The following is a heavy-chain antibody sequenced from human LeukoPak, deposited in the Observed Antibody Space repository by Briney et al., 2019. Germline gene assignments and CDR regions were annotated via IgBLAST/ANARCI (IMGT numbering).Heavy chain of an antibody. J-gene: IGHJ6*02. Sequence: GGSLRLSCAASGFTVSSNYMSWVRQAPGKGLEWVSVIYSGGSTYYADSVKGRFTISRDNSENTLYLQMNSLRAEDTAVYYCARDAHYYDSRAYYYYGMDVWGQGTTVTVSS. D-gene: IGHD3-22*01. CDR3: ARDAHYYDSRAYYYYGMDV. CDR1: GFTVSSNY. CDR2: IYSGGST. V-gene: IGHV3-66*01.